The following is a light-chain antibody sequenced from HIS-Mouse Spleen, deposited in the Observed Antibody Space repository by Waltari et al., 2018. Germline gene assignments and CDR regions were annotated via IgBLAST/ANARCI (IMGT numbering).Light chain of an antibody. J-gene: IGLJ1*01. Sequence: QSVLTQPPSASGTPGQRVTISCSGSSSNIGSNYLYWYQQLPGTAPKLRIYRSQRRTSGAPDRFAGSKSGTSASLAISGLRSEDEADYYCAAWDDSLSGYVFGTGTKVTVL. V-gene: IGLV1-47*01. CDR2: RSQ. CDR3: AAWDDSLSGYV. CDR1: SSNIGSNY.